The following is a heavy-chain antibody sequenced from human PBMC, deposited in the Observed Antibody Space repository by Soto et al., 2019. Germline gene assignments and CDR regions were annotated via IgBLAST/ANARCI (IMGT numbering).Heavy chain of an antibody. Sequence: QLQLQESGPGLVKPSETLSLTCTVSGGSISSSSYYWGWIRQPPGKGLEWIGSIYYSGSTYYNPSLKSRVTISVDTSKNQFSLKLSSVTAADTAVYYCARLGILDHDYYYGMDVWGQGTTVTVSS. CDR2: IYYSGST. J-gene: IGHJ6*02. V-gene: IGHV4-39*01. D-gene: IGHD6-13*01. CDR3: ARLGILDHDYYYGMDV. CDR1: GGSISSSSYY.